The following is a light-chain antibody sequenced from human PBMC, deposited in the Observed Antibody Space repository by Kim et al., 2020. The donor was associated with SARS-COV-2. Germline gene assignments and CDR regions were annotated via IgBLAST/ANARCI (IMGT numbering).Light chain of an antibody. CDR1: QTVNKKS. CDR3: QQYDTSPLT. Sequence: EIVLTQSPGTLSLSPGESATLSCRTSQTVNKKSLAWYQQKPGQSPRLLIHGASNRATDIPDRFSGSGSGTDFTLFISRLEPEDFAVYFCQQYDTSPLTFGGGTKVEI. J-gene: IGKJ4*01. V-gene: IGKV3-20*01. CDR2: GAS.